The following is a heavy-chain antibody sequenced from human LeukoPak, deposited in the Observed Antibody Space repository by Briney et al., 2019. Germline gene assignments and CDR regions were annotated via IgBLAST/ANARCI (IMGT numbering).Heavy chain of an antibody. CDR2: ISGNGATK. Sequence: GGSLRLSCAASGFHFSDFSLFWVRQGPGKGLEWAAYISGNGATKYYGDSVKGRFTISRDNAKNLVYLQMHSLRVEDTAVYYCARSKVWGGYYYMDVWGKGTTVTVSS. CDR3: ARSKVWGGYYYMDV. D-gene: IGHD7-27*01. CDR1: GFHFSDFS. V-gene: IGHV3-48*04. J-gene: IGHJ6*03.